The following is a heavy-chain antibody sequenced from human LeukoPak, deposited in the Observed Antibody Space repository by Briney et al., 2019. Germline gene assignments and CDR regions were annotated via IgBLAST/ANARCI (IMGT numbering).Heavy chain of an antibody. J-gene: IGHJ3*02. CDR3: ARARGYCSSTSCYRQTRPHITRAFDI. Sequence: KPSETLSLTCAVYGGSLSGYYWSWIRQPPGKGLEWIGEINHSGSTNYNPSLKSRVTISVDTSKNQFSLKLSSVTAADTAVYYCARARGYCSSTSCYRQTRPHITRAFDIWGQGTMVTVSS. D-gene: IGHD2-2*01. CDR1: GGSLSGYY. CDR2: INHSGST. V-gene: IGHV4-34*01.